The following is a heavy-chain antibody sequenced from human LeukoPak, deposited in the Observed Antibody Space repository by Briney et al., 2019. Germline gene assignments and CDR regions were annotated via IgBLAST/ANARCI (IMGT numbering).Heavy chain of an antibody. CDR2: INHSGST. Sequence: SETLSLTCAVYGGSFSGYYWSWIRQPPGKGLEWIGEINHSGSTNYNPSLKSRVTISVDTSKNQFSLKLSSVTAADTAVYYCARVDSYAEDYWGLGTLVTVSS. CDR1: GGSFSGYY. D-gene: IGHD5-18*01. V-gene: IGHV4-34*01. CDR3: ARVDSYAEDY. J-gene: IGHJ4*02.